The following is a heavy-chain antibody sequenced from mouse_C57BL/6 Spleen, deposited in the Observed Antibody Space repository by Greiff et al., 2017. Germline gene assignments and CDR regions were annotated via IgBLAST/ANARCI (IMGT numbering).Heavy chain of an antibody. Sequence: VQVVESGPGLVQPSQSLSITCTVSGFSLTSYGVHWVRQSPGKGLEWLGVIWSGGSTDYNAAFISRLSISKDNSKSQVFFKMNSLQADDTAIYDCASFYYDYDDAMDYWGQGTSVTVSS. V-gene: IGHV2-2*01. J-gene: IGHJ4*01. CDR1: GFSLTSYG. D-gene: IGHD2-4*01. CDR2: IWSGGST. CDR3: ASFYYDYDDAMDY.